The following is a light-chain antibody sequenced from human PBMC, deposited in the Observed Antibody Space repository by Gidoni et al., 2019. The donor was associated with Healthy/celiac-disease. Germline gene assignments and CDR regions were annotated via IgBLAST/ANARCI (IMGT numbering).Light chain of an antibody. CDR2: LGS. J-gene: IGKJ1*01. CDR1: QSLLHSNGYNY. V-gene: IGKV2-28*01. CDR3: MQALQTPR. Sequence: DIVITQSPLSLPVTPGEPASISCRSSQSLLHSNGYNYLYWYLQKPGQSPQLLIYLGSNRASGVPDRFSGSGSGTDFTLKISRVEAEDVGVYYCMQALQTPRFGQGTKVEIK.